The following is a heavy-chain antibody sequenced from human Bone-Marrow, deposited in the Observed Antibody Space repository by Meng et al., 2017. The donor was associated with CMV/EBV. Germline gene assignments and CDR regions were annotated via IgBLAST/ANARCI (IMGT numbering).Heavy chain of an antibody. V-gene: IGHV1-2*02. D-gene: IGHD5-18*01. CDR2: IRPDGGGT. CDR1: GYTFTGYY. J-gene: IGHJ6*02. Sequence: ASVKVSCKASGYTFTGYYMHWVRQAPGQGLEWMGWIRPDGGGTDYARKFQGRVTMTRDTSVSTAYMELSRLTSDDTAVYFCARTRGTTAMVGGDFYYYYYGMDVWGQGTTVTVSS. CDR3: ARTRGTTAMVGGDFYYYYYGMDV.